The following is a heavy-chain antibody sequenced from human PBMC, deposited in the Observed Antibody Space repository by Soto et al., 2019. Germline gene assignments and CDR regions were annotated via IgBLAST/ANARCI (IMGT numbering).Heavy chain of an antibody. D-gene: IGHD6-13*01. CDR3: AGGSSSWYIPRGMDV. J-gene: IGHJ6*02. V-gene: IGHV3-53*01. CDR2: IYSGGST. Sequence: PGGSLRLSCAPSGFTVSSNYMSWVRQAPGKGLEWVSVIYSGGSTYYADSVKGRFTISRDNSKNTLYLQMNSLRAEDTAVYYCAGGSSSWYIPRGMDVWGQGTTVTVSS. CDR1: GFTVSSNY.